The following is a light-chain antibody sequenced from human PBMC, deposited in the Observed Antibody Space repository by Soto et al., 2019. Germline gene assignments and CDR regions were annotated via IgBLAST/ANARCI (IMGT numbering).Light chain of an antibody. J-gene: IGLJ1*01. Sequence: QSALTQPASVSGSPGQSITISCTGTSRDVGGYNYVSWYQQHPGKAPKLMIFDVSNRPSGVSIRFSGSKSGNTASLTISGLQAEDEADYYCSSYRSSSTLYVFGTGTKLTV. CDR3: SSYRSSSTLYV. CDR2: DVS. CDR1: SRDVGGYNY. V-gene: IGLV2-14*01.